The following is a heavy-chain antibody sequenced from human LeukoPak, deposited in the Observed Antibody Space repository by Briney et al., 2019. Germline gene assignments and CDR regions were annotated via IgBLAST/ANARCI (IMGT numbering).Heavy chain of an antibody. V-gene: IGHV3-43*01. D-gene: IGHD4-11*01. CDR3: TKDIGTVTSTYSFDC. J-gene: IGHJ4*02. Sequence: GGSLRLSCAASGFTFDDYTMHWVRQAPGKGLEWVSLISWDGRSTFYADSVKGRFAISRDNSKSSLFLQMNSLRTEDTALYYCTKDIGTVTSTYSFDCWGQGTLVTVSS. CDR2: ISWDGRST. CDR1: GFTFDDYT.